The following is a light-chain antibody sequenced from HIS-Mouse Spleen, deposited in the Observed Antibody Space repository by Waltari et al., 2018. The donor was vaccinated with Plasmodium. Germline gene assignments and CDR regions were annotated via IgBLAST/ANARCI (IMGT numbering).Light chain of an antibody. J-gene: IGLJ2*01. CDR2: DVS. CDR3: CSYAGSYTWV. CDR1: SSDVGGYNY. V-gene: IGLV2-11*01. Sequence: QSALTQPRSVSGSPGQSVTISCTGTSSDVGGYNYVSWYQQHPGKAPKLMIYDVSKRPSGVPDRISGSTSGNTASLTSSGLQAEDEADYYCCSYAGSYTWVFGGGTKLTVL.